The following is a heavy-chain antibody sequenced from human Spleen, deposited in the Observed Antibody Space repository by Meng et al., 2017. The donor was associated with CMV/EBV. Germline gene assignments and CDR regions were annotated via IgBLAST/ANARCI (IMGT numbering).Heavy chain of an antibody. V-gene: IGHV1-2*02. Sequence: RASGSHFNDHHMIGIRQAPGRGREWRGGIVPHKGDTKYAQNFQGRVTLTNDTSINTAYIELSSLTLDDTAVYFCARDHNWGPDYWGQGTLVTVSS. CDR2: IVPHKGDT. D-gene: IGHD1-1*01. CDR1: GSHFNDHH. J-gene: IGHJ4*02. CDR3: ARDHNWGPDY.